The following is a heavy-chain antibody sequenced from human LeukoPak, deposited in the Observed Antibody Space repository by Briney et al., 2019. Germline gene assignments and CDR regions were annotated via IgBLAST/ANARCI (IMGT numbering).Heavy chain of an antibody. D-gene: IGHD6-13*01. CDR1: GFTFTDYY. CDR3: ARDPPAAGSTEFDF. V-gene: IGHV1-2*02. J-gene: IGHJ4*02. Sequence: ASVKVSCKACGFTFTDYYIHWVRQAPGQGLEWMGSIHPKSGGTKYAQKFQGRVTVTRDTSISATYMELSRLTSDDTAVYYCARDPPAAGSTEFDFWGQGTLVTVSS. CDR2: IHPKSGGT.